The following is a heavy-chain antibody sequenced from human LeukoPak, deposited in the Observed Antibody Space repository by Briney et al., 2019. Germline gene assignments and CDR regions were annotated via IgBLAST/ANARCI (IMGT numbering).Heavy chain of an antibody. CDR2: ISGSGGST. CDR3: AKRGSSGWYVPAGIDY. D-gene: IGHD6-19*01. Sequence: GGSLRLSCAASGFTFSSYAMSWVRQAPGKGLEWVSAISGSGGSTYYADSVKGRFTISRDNSKNTLYLQMNSLRAEDTAVYYCAKRGSSGWYVPAGIDYRGQGTLVTVSS. CDR1: GFTFSSYA. J-gene: IGHJ4*02. V-gene: IGHV3-23*01.